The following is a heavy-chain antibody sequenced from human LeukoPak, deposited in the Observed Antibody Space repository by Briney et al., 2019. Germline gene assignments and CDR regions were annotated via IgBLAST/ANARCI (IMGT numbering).Heavy chain of an antibody. D-gene: IGHD4-11*01. CDR3: AREEIDSNSYYYGMDG. J-gene: IGHJ6*02. CDR1: GGTFSSYA. CDR2: IIPILGIA. V-gene: IGHV1-69*04. Sequence: SVKVSCKASGGTFSSYAISWVRQAPGQGLEWMGRIIPILGIANYVQKFQGRVTITADKSTNTAYMELSSLRSEDTAVYYCAREEIDSNSYYYGMDGWGQGTTVTVSS.